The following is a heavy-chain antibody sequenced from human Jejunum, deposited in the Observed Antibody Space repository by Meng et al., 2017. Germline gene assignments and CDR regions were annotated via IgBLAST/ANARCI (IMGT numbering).Heavy chain of an antibody. V-gene: IGHV4-4*02. CDR1: GDSIRSSYW. D-gene: IGHD2-8*01. CDR3: ARDFEALNGV. CDR2: IYHSGTT. J-gene: IGHJ1*01. Sequence: QVQLKESGPGLVKPWGTLSLTCAVSGDSIRSSYWWSWVRQSPGKGLEWIGEIYHSGTTNYNPSLKSRVTLSVDKSKNQFSLNLSSVTAADTAVYFCARDFEALNGVWGQGTLVTVSS.